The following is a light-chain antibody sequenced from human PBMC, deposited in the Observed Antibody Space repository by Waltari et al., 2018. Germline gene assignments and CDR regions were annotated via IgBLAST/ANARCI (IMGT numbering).Light chain of an antibody. Sequence: EIVLTQSPATLPLSPRQRATPSCRASQSVTSNFLAWYQQKPGQAPRLLIFGASNRASGIPDRFSGSGSGTDFTLTISRLEPEDFAVYYCQQYGGSSYTFGQGTKLEIK. CDR3: QQYGGSSYT. J-gene: IGKJ2*01. CDR2: GAS. V-gene: IGKV3-20*01. CDR1: QSVTSNF.